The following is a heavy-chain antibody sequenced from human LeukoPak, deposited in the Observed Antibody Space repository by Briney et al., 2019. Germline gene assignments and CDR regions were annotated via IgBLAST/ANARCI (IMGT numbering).Heavy chain of an antibody. V-gene: IGHV4-39*07. CDR2: IYYSGST. Sequence: PSETLSLTCTVSGGSISSCSYYWGWIRQPPGKGLEWIGSIYYSGSTYYNPSLKRRVTISVDTSKNQFSLKLSSVTAADTAVYYCARGGISWLQLHAFDYWGQGPLVTVSS. D-gene: IGHD5-12*01. CDR3: ARGGISWLQLHAFDY. J-gene: IGHJ4*02. CDR1: GGSISSCSYY.